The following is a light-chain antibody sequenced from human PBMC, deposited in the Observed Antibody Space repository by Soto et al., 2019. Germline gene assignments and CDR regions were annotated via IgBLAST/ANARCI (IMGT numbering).Light chain of an antibody. J-gene: IGKJ1*01. V-gene: IGKV3-11*01. Sequence: EIILTQSPATLSLSPGERATLSCRASQSVSSSLAWYQQKPGQAPRLLIYDASNMATGIPARFSGSGSGTDSNLSISSLKPEDEAVSYCQHRSNWHPEFTFGQGTKVDIK. CDR3: QHRSNWHPEFT. CDR1: QSVSSS. CDR2: DAS.